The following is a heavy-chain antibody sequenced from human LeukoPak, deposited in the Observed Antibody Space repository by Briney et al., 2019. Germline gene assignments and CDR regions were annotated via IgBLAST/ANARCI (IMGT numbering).Heavy chain of an antibody. CDR2: ISAYNGNT. V-gene: IGHV1-18*01. Sequence: ASVKVSCKTSGYTFNTYGIAWVRQAPGQGLEWMGWISAYNGNTNYAQNLQDRVTMTTDTSTATAYMELRSLRSDDTAVYYCAREGSLYGSGNHYLSWFDPWGQGTLVTVSS. J-gene: IGHJ5*02. CDR3: AREGSLYGSGNHYLSWFDP. D-gene: IGHD2-15*01. CDR1: GYTFNTYG.